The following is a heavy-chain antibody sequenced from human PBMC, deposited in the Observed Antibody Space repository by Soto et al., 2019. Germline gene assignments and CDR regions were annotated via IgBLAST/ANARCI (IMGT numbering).Heavy chain of an antibody. V-gene: IGHV1-69*01. CDR3: AGISEFTYGYGLGYYFDS. CDR2: FIPIFGTG. CDR1: GGTFKNYA. D-gene: IGHD5-18*01. J-gene: IGHJ4*02. Sequence: QVQLVQSGAEVKKPGSSMRVSCKASGGTFKNYAFSWVRQAPGQGLEWMGGFIPIFGTGNYAEEFQGRVSITADESTTRVYMDLRSLRSDDTAVYYCAGISEFTYGYGLGYYFDSWGQGTLITVSS.